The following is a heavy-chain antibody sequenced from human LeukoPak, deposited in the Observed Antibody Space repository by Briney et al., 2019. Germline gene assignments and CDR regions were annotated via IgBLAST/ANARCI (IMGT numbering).Heavy chain of an antibody. CDR2: ISYHGSNK. CDR3: ATDQYSSGWSFDY. J-gene: IGHJ4*02. V-gene: IGHV3-30*03. Sequence: GGSLRLSCAASGFTFSSYGMHWVRQAPGKGLEWVAVISYHGSNKYYADSVKGRFTISRDNSKNTLYLQMNSLSAEDTAVYYCATDQYSSGWSFDYWGQGTPVTVSP. CDR1: GFTFSSYG. D-gene: IGHD6-19*01.